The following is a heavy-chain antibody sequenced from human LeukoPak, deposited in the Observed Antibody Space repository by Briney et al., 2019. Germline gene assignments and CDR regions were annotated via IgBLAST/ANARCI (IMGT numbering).Heavy chain of an antibody. CDR1: GGSISSYY. J-gene: IGHJ4*02. Sequence: ETLSLTCTVSGGSISSYYWSWIRQPPGKGLEWVSVIYSGGSTYYADSVKGRFTISRDNSKNTLYLQMNSLRAEDTAVYYCARDLEIGGQGTLVTVSS. V-gene: IGHV3-53*05. CDR2: IYSGGST. CDR3: ARDLEI.